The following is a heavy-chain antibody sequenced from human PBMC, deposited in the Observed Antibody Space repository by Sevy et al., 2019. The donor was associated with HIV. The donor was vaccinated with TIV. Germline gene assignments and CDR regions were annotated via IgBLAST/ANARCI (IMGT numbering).Heavy chain of an antibody. CDR2: LTGEADGGTV. Sequence: GGSLRLSCITSGFTFGDYAMNWVRQAPGKGLEWVAFLTGEADGGTVDHAASVKGRFTKSRNDSKSIAYLQMNDLTTEDTIVYYWTRWKGWQSLFDYWGQGAQVTVSS. V-gene: IGHV3-49*04. CDR3: TRWKGWQSLFDY. J-gene: IGHJ4*02. CDR1: GFTFGDYA. D-gene: IGHD1-1*01.